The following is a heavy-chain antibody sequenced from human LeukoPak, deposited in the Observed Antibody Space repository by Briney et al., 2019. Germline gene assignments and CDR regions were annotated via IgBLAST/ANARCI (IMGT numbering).Heavy chain of an antibody. V-gene: IGHV1-8*01. J-gene: IGHJ4*02. CDR1: GYTFTSYD. CDR3: ARGRSREYYDSRTYFDY. CDR2: MNPNSGNT. Sequence: GASVKGSCKASGYTFTSYDINWVRQATGQGLEWMGWMNPNSGNTGYAQKFQGRVTMTRNTSISTAYMELSSLRSEDTAVYYCARGRSREYYDSRTYFDYWGQGTLVTVSS. D-gene: IGHD3-22*01.